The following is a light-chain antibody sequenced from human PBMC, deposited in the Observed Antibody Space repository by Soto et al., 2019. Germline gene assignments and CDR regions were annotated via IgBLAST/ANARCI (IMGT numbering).Light chain of an antibody. V-gene: IGKV1-39*01. CDR1: QSVSTY. Sequence: DIQMTQTASSLSASVGDRVTITCRASQSVSTYLHWYQQKAGQAPKLLIYAASNLQSGVPSRFSGRGSGTDFTLSLESRHPEEFATYYCPQSYSNPWTFGQGTKVDIK. CDR2: AAS. CDR3: PQSYSNPWT. J-gene: IGKJ1*01.